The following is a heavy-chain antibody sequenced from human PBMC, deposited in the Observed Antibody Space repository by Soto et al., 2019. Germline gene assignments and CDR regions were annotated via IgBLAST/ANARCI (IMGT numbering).Heavy chain of an antibody. J-gene: IGHJ4*02. CDR1: GGTFSSYA. D-gene: IGHD4-17*01. CDR2: IIPIFGTA. V-gene: IGHV1-69*01. Sequence: QVQLVQSGAEVKKPGSSVKVSCKASGGTFSSYAISWVRQAPGQGLEWMGGIIPIFGTANYAQKFQGRVTITADESTSTAYMELNSLRAEDTAVYYCAKVPTTVTTFDYWGQGTLVTVSS. CDR3: AKVPTTVTTFDY.